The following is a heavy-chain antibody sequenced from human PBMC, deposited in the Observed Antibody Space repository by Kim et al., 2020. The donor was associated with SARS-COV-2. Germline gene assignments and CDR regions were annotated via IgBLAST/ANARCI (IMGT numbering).Heavy chain of an antibody. Sequence: QDRVTITADKSTSTAYMELSSLRAEDTAVYYCARAPYGGKGITRRDAFDIWGQGTMVTVSS. J-gene: IGHJ3*02. CDR3: ARAPYGGKGITRRDAFDI. V-gene: IGHV1-69*04. D-gene: IGHD4-17*01.